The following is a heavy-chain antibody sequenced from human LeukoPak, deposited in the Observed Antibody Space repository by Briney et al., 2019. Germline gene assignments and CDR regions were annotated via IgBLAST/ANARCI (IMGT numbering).Heavy chain of an antibody. Sequence: ASVKVSCKASGYTFTGYYMHWVRQAPGQGLGWMGRINPNSGGTNYAQKFQGRVTMTRDTSISTAYMELSRLRSDDTAVYYCARGGYDFVYYSYGMYVWGQGTTVTVSS. J-gene: IGHJ6*02. D-gene: IGHD3-3*01. CDR1: GYTFTGYY. CDR2: INPNSGGT. V-gene: IGHV1-2*06. CDR3: ARGGYDFVYYSYGMYV.